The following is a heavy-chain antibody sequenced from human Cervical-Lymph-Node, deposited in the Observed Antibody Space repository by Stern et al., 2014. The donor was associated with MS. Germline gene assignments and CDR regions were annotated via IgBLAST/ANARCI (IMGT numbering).Heavy chain of an antibody. CDR2: INNEGTGT. J-gene: IGHJ4*02. D-gene: IGHD4-17*01. Sequence: EMQLVESGGGLVQPGGSLRLSCTVSGFTLSSNWMHWVRQVPGKGLVWVSRINNEGTGTSYADFEESRFNISRDDAKNTVYLQMNSLRAEDTGVYYCSTVFEHWGQGTPVTVSS. CDR1: GFTLSSNW. CDR3: STVFEH. V-gene: IGHV3-74*02.